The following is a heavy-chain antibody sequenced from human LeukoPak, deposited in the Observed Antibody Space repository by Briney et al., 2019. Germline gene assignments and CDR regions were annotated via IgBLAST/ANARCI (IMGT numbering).Heavy chain of an antibody. D-gene: IGHD2-2*01. CDR1: GGSISSSSYY. J-gene: IGHJ5*02. V-gene: IGHV4-39*01. CDR3: ARLGVVWLPAAWFNWFDP. Sequence: SETLSLTCTVSGGSISSSSYYWGWICQPPGKGLEWIGSIYYSGSTYYNPSLKSRVTISVDTSKNQFSLKLSSVTAADTAVYYCARLGVVWLPAAWFNWFDPWGQGTLVTVSS. CDR2: IYYSGST.